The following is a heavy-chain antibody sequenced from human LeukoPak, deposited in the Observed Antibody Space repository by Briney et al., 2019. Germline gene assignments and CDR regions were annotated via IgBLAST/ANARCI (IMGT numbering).Heavy chain of an antibody. CDR1: GGSINSDNYS. V-gene: IGHV4-30-2*01. CDR3: ARARPRSLFGVDVLSDY. Sequence: PSQTLSLTCAVSGGSINSDNYSWSWIRQPPGKGLEWIGYIYHSGSTYYNPSLKSRVTISLDRSKNQFSLNLSSVTAADTAVYYCARARPRSLFGVDVLSDYWGQGTLVTVSS. CDR2: IYHSGST. D-gene: IGHD3-3*01. J-gene: IGHJ4*02.